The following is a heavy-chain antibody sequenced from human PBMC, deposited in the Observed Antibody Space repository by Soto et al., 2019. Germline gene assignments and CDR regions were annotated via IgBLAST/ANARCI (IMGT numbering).Heavy chain of an antibody. D-gene: IGHD1-1*01. CDR3: ARVERGTATTVVDAFDI. V-gene: IGHV4-34*01. J-gene: IGHJ3*02. Sequence: EQLQQWGAGLLKPSETLSLTCAVYGGFVSSGNYYWSWIRQPPGKGLEWIGEMSHSGGTHFNPSLKSRFTISVDTSKNQFSLKMSSVTAADTALYYCARVERGTATTVVDAFDIWGPGTMVTVSS. CDR1: GGFVSSGNYY. CDR2: MSHSGGT.